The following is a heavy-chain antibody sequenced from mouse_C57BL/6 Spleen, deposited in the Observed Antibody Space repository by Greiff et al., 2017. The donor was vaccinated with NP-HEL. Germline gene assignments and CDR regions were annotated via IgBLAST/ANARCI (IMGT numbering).Heavy chain of an antibody. Sequence: QVQLQQSGAELVRPGASVKLSCKASGYTFTDYYINWVKQRPGQGLEWIARIYPGSGNTYYNEKFKGKATLTAEKSSSTAYMQLSSLTSEDSAVYFCARGFYDYDRYFDYWGQGTSVTVSS. J-gene: IGHJ4*01. CDR2: IYPGSGNT. CDR1: GYTFTDYY. CDR3: ARGFYDYDRYFDY. D-gene: IGHD2-4*01. V-gene: IGHV1-76*01.